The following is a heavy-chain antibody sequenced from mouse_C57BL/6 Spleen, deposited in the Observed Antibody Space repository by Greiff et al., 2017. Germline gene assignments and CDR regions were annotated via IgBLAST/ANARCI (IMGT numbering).Heavy chain of an antibody. CDR3: GRRSYDSNYSFAD. CDR2: FYPGSGST. D-gene: IGHD2-5*01. V-gene: IGHV1-55*01. CDR1: GYTFTSYW. Sequence: QVQLQQPGAELVKPGASVKMSCKASGYTFTSYWITWVKQRPGQGLEWIGDFYPGSGSTNYNEKFKGKATLTVDKSSSTAYMQHSSLTSEYSAVYYCGRRSYDSNYSFADWGQGTLVTVSA. J-gene: IGHJ3*01.